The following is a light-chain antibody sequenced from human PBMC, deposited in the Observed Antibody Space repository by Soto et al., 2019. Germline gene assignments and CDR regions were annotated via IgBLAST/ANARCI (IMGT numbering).Light chain of an antibody. Sequence: QSVLTQPPSVSGSPGQSVTISCTGASSDVGGYNYVSWYQQHPGKAPKLMIYDVTKRPSGVPDRFSGSKSGNTASLTISGLQAEDEAVYYCCSYAGTYTWVFGGGTKLTVL. J-gene: IGLJ3*02. CDR2: DVT. CDR3: CSYAGTYTWV. V-gene: IGLV2-11*01. CDR1: SSDVGGYNY.